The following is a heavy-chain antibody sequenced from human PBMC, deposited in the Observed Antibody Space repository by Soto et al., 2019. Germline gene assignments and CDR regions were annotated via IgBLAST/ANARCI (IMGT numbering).Heavy chain of an antibody. CDR2: IYPGDSDT. CDR3: ERSGVEAVIRASETDY. V-gene: IGHV5-51*01. CDR1: GYSFSSHW. J-gene: IGHJ4*02. D-gene: IGHD3-10*01. Sequence: PGESLKISCTGSGYSFSSHWIGWVRQMPGKGLEWMGIIYPGDSDTRYSPSFQGQVTISADKSISTAYLQWRSLKTSDTAMYYCERSGVEAVIRASETDYWGQGTLVTVSS.